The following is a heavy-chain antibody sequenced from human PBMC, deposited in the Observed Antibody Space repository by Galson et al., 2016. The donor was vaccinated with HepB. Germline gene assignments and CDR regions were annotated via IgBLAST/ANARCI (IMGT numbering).Heavy chain of an antibody. V-gene: IGHV3-23*01. Sequence: SLRLSCAVSGFTFSSYAMNWVRQAPGKGLEWVSTIGPSGGDTYYADSVKGRFTISRDNSKNTLYLQMSSLRAEDTAVFYCARRAENWGFFDFWGQGTLVPVSS. CDR2: IGPSGGDT. D-gene: IGHD7-27*01. CDR3: ARRAENWGFFDF. CDR1: GFTFSSYA. J-gene: IGHJ4*02.